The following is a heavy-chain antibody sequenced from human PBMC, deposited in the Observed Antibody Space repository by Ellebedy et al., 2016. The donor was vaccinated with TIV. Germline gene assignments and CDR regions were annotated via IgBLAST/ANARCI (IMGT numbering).Heavy chain of an antibody. D-gene: IGHD2-2*02. CDR2: IYYSGST. V-gene: IGHV4-39*07. CDR3: ARGLVPAAIPGDY. Sequence: SETLSLXCTVSGGYISSSDFSWGWIRQPPGKGLEWIGTIYYSGSTYYNPSLKSRVTISVDTSKNQFSLKLSSVTAADTAVYYCARGLVPAAIPGDYWGQGTLVTVSS. CDR1: GGYISSSDFS. J-gene: IGHJ4*02.